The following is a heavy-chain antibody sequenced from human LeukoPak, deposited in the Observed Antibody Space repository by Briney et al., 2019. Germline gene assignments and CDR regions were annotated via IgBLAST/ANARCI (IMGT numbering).Heavy chain of an antibody. CDR2: ISYDGSNK. D-gene: IGHD1-1*01. CDR3: ARDAGTGYFDY. CDR1: GFTFSSYG. Sequence: GGSLRLSCAASGFTFSSYGMHWVRQAPGKGLEWVAVISYDGSNKYYADSVKGRFTISRDNAKNSLSLQINSLRDEDTAVFYCARDAGTGYFDYWGQGTLVTVSS. V-gene: IGHV3-30*03. J-gene: IGHJ4*02.